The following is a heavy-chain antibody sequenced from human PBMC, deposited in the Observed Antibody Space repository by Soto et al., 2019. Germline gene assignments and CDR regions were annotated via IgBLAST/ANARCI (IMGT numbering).Heavy chain of an antibody. V-gene: IGHV4-59*01. D-gene: IGHD6-13*01. CDR1: GGSITPYY. CDR2: ISSSGFT. Sequence: QVQLQESGPGLVKPSETLSLTCTVSGGSITPYYWSWIRQPPGKRLEWIGYISSSGFTNYNPSLNSRVTISVDPSKNQFSVKLSSETAADTAVYYCVRDCYSSSCFDLWGQGTLVTVSS. J-gene: IGHJ4*02. CDR3: VRDCYSSSCFDL.